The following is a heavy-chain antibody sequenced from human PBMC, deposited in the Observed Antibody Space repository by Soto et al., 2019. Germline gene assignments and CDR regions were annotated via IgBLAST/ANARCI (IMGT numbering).Heavy chain of an antibody. V-gene: IGHV3-48*02. CDR2: ISSHSSTL. D-gene: IGHD6-19*01. Sequence: RSLRLSCAASGFTFSSYSMNWVRQAPGKGLEWVSYISSHSSTLYYADSVKGRFTISRDNAENSLYLQMNSLRDEDTAVYYCARDGSGNLYLNWFDPWGQGTPVTVSS. CDR3: ARDGSGNLYLNWFDP. CDR1: GFTFSSYS. J-gene: IGHJ5*02.